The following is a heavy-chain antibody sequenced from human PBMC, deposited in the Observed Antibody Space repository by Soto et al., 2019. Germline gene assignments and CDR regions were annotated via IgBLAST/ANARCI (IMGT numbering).Heavy chain of an antibody. Sequence: GASVKVSCKASGYTFTSYAMHWVRQAPGQRLEWMGWINAGNGNTKYSQKFQGRVTITRDTSASTAYMELSSLRSEDTAVYYCARAYSSPSFGILNGYFDYWGQGTLVTVSS. CDR3: ARAYSSPSFGILNGYFDY. CDR2: INAGNGNT. D-gene: IGHD6-6*01. J-gene: IGHJ4*02. V-gene: IGHV1-3*01. CDR1: GYTFTSYA.